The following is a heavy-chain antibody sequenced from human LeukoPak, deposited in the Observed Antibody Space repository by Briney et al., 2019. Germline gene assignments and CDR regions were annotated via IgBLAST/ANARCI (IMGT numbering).Heavy chain of an antibody. V-gene: IGHV4-59*08. CDR2: IYVTGN. D-gene: IGHD3-16*02. CDR1: GGSIGTYY. CDR3: ARHIGGGIEDMDV. Sequence: ASETLFLTCTVSGGSIGTYYWSWVRQSPGKGLEWIGYIYVTGNRYNPYLQSRVTISVDTSRNQFFLKMSSVTAADTAVYYCARHIGGGIEDMDVWGKGTKVTVSS. J-gene: IGHJ6*03.